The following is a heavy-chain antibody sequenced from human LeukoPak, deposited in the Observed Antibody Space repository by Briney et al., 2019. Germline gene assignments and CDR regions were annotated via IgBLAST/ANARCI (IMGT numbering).Heavy chain of an antibody. CDR3: ARGITTQAFDI. J-gene: IGHJ3*02. CDR1: GGSISSYY. Sequence: SETLSLICTVSGGSISSYYWSWVRQPPGKGLEWIGNIFYSGSTNYNTSLKSRVSTSVDTSKIQFSLKLSSLTAADTAVYYCARGITTQAFDIWGQGTMVTVSP. V-gene: IGHV4-59*08. D-gene: IGHD1-14*01. CDR2: IFYSGST.